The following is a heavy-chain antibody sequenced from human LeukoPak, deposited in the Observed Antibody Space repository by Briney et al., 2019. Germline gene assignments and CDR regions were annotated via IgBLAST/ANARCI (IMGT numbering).Heavy chain of an antibody. CDR1: GGYFSGYY. Sequence: SETLSLTCAVYGGYFSGYYWSWIRQPPGKGLEWIGEINHSGSTNYNPFLKSRVTISVDTSKNQFSLKLSSVTAADTAVYYCARGRSDWNYVVDYWGQGTLVTVSS. CDR3: ARGRSDWNYVVDY. CDR2: INHSGST. V-gene: IGHV4-34*01. D-gene: IGHD1-7*01. J-gene: IGHJ4*02.